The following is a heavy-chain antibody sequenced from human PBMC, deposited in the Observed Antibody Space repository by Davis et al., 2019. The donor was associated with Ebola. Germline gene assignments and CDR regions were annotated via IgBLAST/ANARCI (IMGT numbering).Heavy chain of an antibody. J-gene: IGHJ6*02. V-gene: IGHV4-4*02. CDR1: GGSISSSNW. D-gene: IGHD3/OR15-3a*01. Sequence: SETLSLTCAVSGGSISSSNWWSWVRQPPGKGLEWIGEIYHSGSTNYNPSLKSRVTISVDTSKNQFSLKLSSVTAADTAVYYCARWTAPFYYYGMDVWGQGTTVTVSS. CDR3: ARWTAPFYYYGMDV. CDR2: IYHSGST.